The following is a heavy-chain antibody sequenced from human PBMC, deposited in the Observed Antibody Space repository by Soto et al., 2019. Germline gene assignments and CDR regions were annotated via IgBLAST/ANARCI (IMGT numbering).Heavy chain of an antibody. CDR3: ARDNNDFWSLYPLAFDY. D-gene: IGHD3-3*01. J-gene: IGHJ4*02. CDR2: ISTSGHV. Sequence: KTSETLSLTCSVSGGSLSKYYWSWIRQPAGKGLEWIGRISTSGHVVSKVSLRSRLTMSVDMSNNHFSLKLTYVTAADTAVYYCARDNNDFWSLYPLAFDYWGQGALVTVSS. V-gene: IGHV4-4*07. CDR1: GGSLSKYY.